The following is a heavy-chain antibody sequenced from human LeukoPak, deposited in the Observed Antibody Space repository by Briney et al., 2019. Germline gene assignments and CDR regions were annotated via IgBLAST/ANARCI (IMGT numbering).Heavy chain of an antibody. V-gene: IGHV4-61*02. CDR2: IYTSGST. CDR1: GGSISSGSYY. Sequence: SQTLSLTCTVSGGSISSGSYYWSWIRQPAGKGLEWIGRIYTSGSTNYNPSLKSRVTISVDTSKNQFSLKLSSVTAADTAVYYCARVQWGPPEAFDIWGQGTMVTVSS. D-gene: IGHD6-19*01. CDR3: ARVQWGPPEAFDI. J-gene: IGHJ3*02.